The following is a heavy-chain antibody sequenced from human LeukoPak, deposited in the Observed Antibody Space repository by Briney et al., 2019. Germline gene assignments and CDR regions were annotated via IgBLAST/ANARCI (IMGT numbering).Heavy chain of an antibody. V-gene: IGHV3-43*02. CDR3: AKAALRGVVRRKFYFDY. J-gene: IGHJ4*02. D-gene: IGHD2-21*01. CDR1: GFTFDDYA. Sequence: PGGSLRLSCAASGFTFDDYAMHWVRQAPGKGLERVSLISGDGGSTYYADSVKGRFTISRDNSKNSLYLQMNSLRTEDTAVYYCAKAALRGVVRRKFYFDYWGQGTLVTVSS. CDR2: ISGDGGST.